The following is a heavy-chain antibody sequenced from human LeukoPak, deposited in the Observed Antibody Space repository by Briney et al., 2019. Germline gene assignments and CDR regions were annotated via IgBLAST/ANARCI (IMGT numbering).Heavy chain of an antibody. V-gene: IGHV4-59*12. CDR3: ATLGDSSGYYYLEV. J-gene: IGHJ4*02. D-gene: IGHD3-22*01. CDR2: IYYSGST. Sequence: SETLSLTCTVSGGSISSYYWSWIRQPPGKGLEWIGYIYYSGSTNYNPSPKSRVTISVDTSKNQFSLKLSSVTAADTAVYYCATLGDSSGYYYLEVWGQGTLVTVSS. CDR1: GGSISSYY.